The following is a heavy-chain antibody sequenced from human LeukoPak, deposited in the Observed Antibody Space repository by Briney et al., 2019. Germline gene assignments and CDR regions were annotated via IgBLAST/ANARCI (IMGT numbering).Heavy chain of an antibody. D-gene: IGHD3-9*01. CDR1: GYSIVNYW. J-gene: IGHJ4*02. Sequence: GESLKISCKASGYSIVNYWIAWVRQMPGKGLEWVGIIYPDTSDTRYSPSFQGQVTISADKSISTAYLQWSSLKASDNGIYYCARLHDWADYWGQGTLVTVSS. CDR3: ARLHDWADY. CDR2: IYPDTSDT. V-gene: IGHV5-51*01.